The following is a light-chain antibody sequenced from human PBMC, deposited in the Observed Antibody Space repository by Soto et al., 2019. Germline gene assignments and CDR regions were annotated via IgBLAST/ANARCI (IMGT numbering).Light chain of an antibody. J-gene: IGLJ1*01. V-gene: IGLV2-14*01. CDR1: SSDVGTYDY. CDR2: EVT. CDR3: SSYTSSSTLYV. Sequence: QAALAAPASVSGCPGQSINISCTGTSSDVGTYDYVSWYQQHPGKAPKLIIYEVTNRPSGVSNRFAGSKSANTAYLTISGLQAEDEADYYCSSYTSSSTLYVFGTGTKVTVL.